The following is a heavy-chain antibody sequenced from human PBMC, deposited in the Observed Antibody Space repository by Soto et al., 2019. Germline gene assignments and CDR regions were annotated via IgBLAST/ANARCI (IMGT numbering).Heavy chain of an antibody. CDR1: GGSISSSNW. Sequence: PSETLSLTCAVSGGSISSSNWWSWVRQPPGKGLEWIGYIYYTGRTNYNPSLKSRVTISVDTSRNQFSLIVNSVTAADTAVYYCAIGVLHCGQGSLVTVSS. J-gene: IGHJ4*01. CDR3: AIGVLH. CDR2: IYYTGRT. V-gene: IGHV4-4*02.